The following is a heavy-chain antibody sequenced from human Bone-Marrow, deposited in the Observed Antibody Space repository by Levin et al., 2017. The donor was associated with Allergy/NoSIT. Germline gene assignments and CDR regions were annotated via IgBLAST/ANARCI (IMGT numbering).Heavy chain of an antibody. CDR3: ARDLDWYFDL. J-gene: IGHJ2*01. V-gene: IGHV3-21*01. CDR2: ISSSSSYI. CDR1: GFTFSSYS. Sequence: GGSLRLSCAASGFTFSSYSMNWVRQAPGKGLEWVSSISSSSSYIYYADSVKGRFTISRDNAKNSLYLQMNSLRAEDTAVYCCARDLDWYFDLWGRGTLVTVSS.